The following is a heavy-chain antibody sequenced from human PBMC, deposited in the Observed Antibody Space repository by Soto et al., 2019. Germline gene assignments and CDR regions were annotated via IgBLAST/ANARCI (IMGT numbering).Heavy chain of an antibody. D-gene: IGHD1-26*01. J-gene: IGHJ4*02. V-gene: IGHV3-23*01. CDR2: ISGSGGST. CDR3: AKNPFGARELLGH. CDR1: GFTFSSYA. Sequence: EVQLLESGGGLVQPGGSLRLSCAASGFTFSSYAMSWVRQAPGKGLEWVSAISGSGGSTYYADSVKGRFTISRDNSKNTLDLQMNSLRAEDTAVYYCAKNPFGARELLGHWGQGTLVTVSS.